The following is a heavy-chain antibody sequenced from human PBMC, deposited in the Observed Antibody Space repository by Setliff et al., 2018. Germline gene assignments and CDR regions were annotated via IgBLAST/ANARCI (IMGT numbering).Heavy chain of an antibody. D-gene: IGHD2-2*01. Sequence: PGGSLRLSCAASGFTFSSYAMHWVRQAPGKGLEWVSYISSSSSTIYYADSVKGLFTISRDNAKNSLYLQMNSLRAEDTAVYYCARDHCSSTSCYDFSSYGMDVWGQGTTVTVSS. J-gene: IGHJ6*02. CDR3: ARDHCSSTSCYDFSSYGMDV. CDR1: GFTFSSYA. CDR2: ISSSSSTI. V-gene: IGHV3-48*04.